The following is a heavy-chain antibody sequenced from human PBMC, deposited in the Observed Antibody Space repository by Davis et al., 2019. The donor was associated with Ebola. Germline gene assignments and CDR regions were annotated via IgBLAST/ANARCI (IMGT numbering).Heavy chain of an antibody. CDR2: ISGSGGST. V-gene: IGHV3-23*01. D-gene: IGHD3-3*01. J-gene: IGHJ6*04. Sequence: GESLKISCAASGFTFSSYAMSWVRQAPGKGLEWVSAISGSGGSTYCADSVKGRLTIPRDNSKKTMYLQMNSLRAEDTAVYYCARSGLSFGVVKYHYGMDVWGKGTTVTVSS. CDR3: ARSGLSFGVVKYHYGMDV. CDR1: GFTFSSYA.